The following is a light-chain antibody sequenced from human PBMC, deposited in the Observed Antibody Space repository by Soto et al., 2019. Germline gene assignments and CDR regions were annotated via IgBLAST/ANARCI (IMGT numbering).Light chain of an antibody. CDR3: QHYGNSPPYT. CDR1: QSVNSIY. CDR2: GAS. J-gene: IGKJ2*01. V-gene: IGKV3-20*01. Sequence: EIVLTQSPGTLSLSPGERATLSCRASQSVNSIYLAWYQQKPGQAPRLLVYGASSRATGIPDRFNGSGSEPDFTLIISRLEPEDLAVYYCQHYGNSPPYTFGQGTKLEIK.